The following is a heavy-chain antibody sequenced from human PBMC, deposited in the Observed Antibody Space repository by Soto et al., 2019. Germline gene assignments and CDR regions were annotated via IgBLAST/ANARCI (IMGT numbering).Heavy chain of an antibody. D-gene: IGHD4-17*01. CDR3: ARDWQRTTVVRRHYYYGMDV. Sequence: EVQLVESGGGLVQPGGSLRLSCAASGFTFSSYEMNWVRQAPGKGLEWVSYISSSGSTIYYADSVKGRFNISRDNAKNSLYLQMNSLRAEDTAVYYCARDWQRTTVVRRHYYYGMDVWGQGTTVTVSS. CDR2: ISSSGSTI. CDR1: GFTFSSYE. J-gene: IGHJ6*02. V-gene: IGHV3-48*03.